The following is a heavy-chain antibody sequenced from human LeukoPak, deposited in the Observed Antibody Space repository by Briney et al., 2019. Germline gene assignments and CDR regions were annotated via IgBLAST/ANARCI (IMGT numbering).Heavy chain of an antibody. CDR3: VKRGGESGGWGFFDY. Sequence: LTGGPLRLSCGAAGFPFSNYGMCWARQPRGKGREWVSRKGNSAGDKFYAESVRRRFPLPRDNPRNTLSLEMNSVRDEDTAIYLCVKRGGESGGWGFFDYWGPGALVTVSS. CDR2: KGNSAGDK. CDR1: GFPFSNYG. D-gene: IGHD6-19*01. J-gene: IGHJ4*02. V-gene: IGHV3-23*01.